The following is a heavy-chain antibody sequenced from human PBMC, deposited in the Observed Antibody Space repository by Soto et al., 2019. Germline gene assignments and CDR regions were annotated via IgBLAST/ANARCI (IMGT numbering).Heavy chain of an antibody. J-gene: IGHJ4*02. CDR3: AKQAWDDILTGYLDY. D-gene: IGHD3-9*01. CDR2: ISCSGGST. Sequence: PGGSLRLPCAPSGFTFSSYAMSDVRQAPGKALEWVSAISCSGGSTYYADSVKGRFTISRDNSKNTLYLQMNSLRAEDTVVYYCAKQAWDDILTGYLDYWGQGTLVTVSS. CDR1: GFTFSSYA. V-gene: IGHV3-23*01.